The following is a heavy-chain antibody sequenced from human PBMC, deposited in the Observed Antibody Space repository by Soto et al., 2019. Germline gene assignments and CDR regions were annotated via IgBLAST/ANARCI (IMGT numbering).Heavy chain of an antibody. CDR2: IIPIFGTA. V-gene: IGHV1-69*12. CDR1: GGTFSSYA. J-gene: IGHJ4*02. Sequence: QVQLVQSGAEVKKPGSSVKVSCKASGGTFSSYAISWVRQAPGQGLEWMGGIIPIFGTANYAQKFQGRVTITADESTSTAYMELSSLRSEDTAVYYCASLRLHSYYDSSGYYYGSWGQGTLVTVSS. D-gene: IGHD3-22*01. CDR3: ASLRLHSYYDSSGYYYGS.